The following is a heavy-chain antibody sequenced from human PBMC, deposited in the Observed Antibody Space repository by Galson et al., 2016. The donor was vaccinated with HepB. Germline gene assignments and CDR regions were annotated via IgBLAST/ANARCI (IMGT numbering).Heavy chain of an antibody. CDR1: GYIFTTHS. V-gene: IGHV1-18*01. CDR3: AKRFGSHGMDA. Sequence: SVKVSCKASGYIFTTHSLNWVRQAPGQGLEWMGWINPYNGNTNYAQKFQDRVTMTTDTSTSTAYMELRSLRAADTAIYYCAKRFGSHGMDAWGQGTTVPVSS. D-gene: IGHD3-10*01. J-gene: IGHJ6*02. CDR2: INPYNGNT.